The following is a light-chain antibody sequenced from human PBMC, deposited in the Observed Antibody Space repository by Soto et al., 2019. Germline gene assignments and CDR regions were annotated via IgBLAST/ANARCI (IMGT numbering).Light chain of an antibody. J-gene: IGLJ2*01. CDR1: SSNIGTYT. V-gene: IGLV1-44*01. Sequence: QSVLTQPPSASGTPGQRVTISCSGSSSNIGTYTVNWYQQVPGTAPKLLIYSNNQRPSGVPDRFSGSKSGTSASLAISGLQSEDEADYYCAAWDAGLNGVIFGGGTKLTVL. CDR2: SNN. CDR3: AAWDAGLNGVI.